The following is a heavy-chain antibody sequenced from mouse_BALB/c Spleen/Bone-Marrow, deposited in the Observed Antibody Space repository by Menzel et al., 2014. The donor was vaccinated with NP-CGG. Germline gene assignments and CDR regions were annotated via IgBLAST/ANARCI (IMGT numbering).Heavy chain of an antibody. CDR1: EFSLTSYG. V-gene: IGHV2-9*02. D-gene: IGHD1-1*01. CDR3: ARGGSSRAWFAY. CDR2: IWAGGST. Sequence: VQLVESGPGLVAPSQSLSITCTVSEFSLTSYGVHWVRQPPGEGLEWLGVIWAGGSTNYNSALMSRLSISKDNSKSQVFLKMNSLQTDDTAMYYCARGGSSRAWFAYWGQGTLVTVSA. J-gene: IGHJ3*01.